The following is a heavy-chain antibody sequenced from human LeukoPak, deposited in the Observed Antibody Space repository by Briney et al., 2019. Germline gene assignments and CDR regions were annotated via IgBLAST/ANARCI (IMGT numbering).Heavy chain of an antibody. Sequence: KTGGSLRLSCAASGFTFSSYAMSWVRQAPGKGLEWVSAISGSGGRTYYADSVKGRFTISRDNSKNTLYVQMNSLRAEGTAVYYCAKDGGEERGWGQGTLVTVSS. D-gene: IGHD3-16*01. CDR2: ISGSGGRT. V-gene: IGHV3-23*01. CDR1: GFTFSSYA. CDR3: AKDGGEERG. J-gene: IGHJ4*02.